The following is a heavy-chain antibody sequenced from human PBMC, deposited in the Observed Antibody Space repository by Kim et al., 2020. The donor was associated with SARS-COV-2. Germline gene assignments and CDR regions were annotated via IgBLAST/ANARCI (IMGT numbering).Heavy chain of an antibody. Sequence: SRVTISLDTSKSQFSLKLSSVTAADTAVYYCARPAYYYDSSGYSGDAFDIWGQGTMVTVSS. V-gene: IGHV4-39*01. CDR3: ARPAYYYDSSGYSGDAFDI. J-gene: IGHJ3*02. D-gene: IGHD3-22*01.